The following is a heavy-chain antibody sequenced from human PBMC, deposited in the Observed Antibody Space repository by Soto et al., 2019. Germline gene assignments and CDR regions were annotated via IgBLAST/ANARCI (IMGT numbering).Heavy chain of an antibody. CDR1: GYTFTGYY. Sequence: GASVKVSCKASGYTFTGYYMHWVRQAPGQGLEWMGWINPNSGGTNYAQKFQGRVTMTRDTSISTAYMELSRLRSDDTAVYYCARGDLWSGYYYGMDVWGQGTTVTVS. CDR3: ARGDLWSGYYYGMDV. V-gene: IGHV1-2*02. CDR2: INPNSGGT. J-gene: IGHJ6*02. D-gene: IGHD3-3*01.